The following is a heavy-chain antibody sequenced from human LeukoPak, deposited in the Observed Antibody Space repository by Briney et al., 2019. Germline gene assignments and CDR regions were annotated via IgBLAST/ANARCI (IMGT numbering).Heavy chain of an antibody. D-gene: IGHD3-22*01. Sequence: GGSLRLSCAASGFTFSSFAMSWVRQDPGKGLEWVSGISWNSGSIGYADSVKGRFTISRDNAKNSLYLQMNSLRAEDTAVYYCASDLDSSGYGTLWGQGTLVTVSS. CDR1: GFTFSSFA. CDR3: ASDLDSSGYGTL. J-gene: IGHJ4*02. CDR2: ISWNSGSI. V-gene: IGHV3-20*04.